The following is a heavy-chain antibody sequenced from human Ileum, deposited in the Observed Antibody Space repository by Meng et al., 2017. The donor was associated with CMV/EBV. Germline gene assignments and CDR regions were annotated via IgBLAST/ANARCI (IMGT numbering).Heavy chain of an antibody. Sequence: GESLKISCAASGFTFSNAWMSWVRQTPGKGLEWVGRIKSKTDGGTTDYAAPVKGRFTISRDDSKNTLYLQMNSLKTEDTAVYYCTTALSDYDFWSGYPWGQGTLVTVSS. CDR2: IKSKTDGGTT. CDR3: TTALSDYDFWSGYP. J-gene: IGHJ4*02. D-gene: IGHD3-3*01. CDR1: GFTFSNAW. V-gene: IGHV3-15*01.